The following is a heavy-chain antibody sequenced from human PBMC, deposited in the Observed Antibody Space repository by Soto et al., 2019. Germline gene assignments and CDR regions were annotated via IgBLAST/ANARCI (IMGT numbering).Heavy chain of an antibody. V-gene: IGHV3-23*01. D-gene: IGHD3-10*01. CDR3: AKNYFFDN. Sequence: EVQLLESGGGLVQPGGSLRLSCAASGFTFGSYAMSWVRQTPGKGLEWVASINVNGGGPYYADSVKGRFTISRDDSKNTPNLQMNSLRAEDTAVYHCAKNYFFDNWGQGTLVTVSS. J-gene: IGHJ4*02. CDR1: GFTFGSYA. CDR2: INVNGGGP.